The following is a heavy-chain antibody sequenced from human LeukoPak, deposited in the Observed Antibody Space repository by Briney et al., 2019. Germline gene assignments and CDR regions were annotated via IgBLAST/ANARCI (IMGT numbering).Heavy chain of an antibody. J-gene: IGHJ4*02. Sequence: SETLSLTCTVSGFSVSSVYYWSWIRQPPGKGLEWIGYIYYSGSTNYNRSLKSRLTISVDTSKNQLSLNLSSATAADTAVYYCARHRRRFLQLAGFDYWGQGALVTVSS. CDR3: ARHRRRFLQLAGFDY. CDR2: IYYSGST. D-gene: IGHD1-1*01. CDR1: GFSVSSVYY. V-gene: IGHV4-61*01.